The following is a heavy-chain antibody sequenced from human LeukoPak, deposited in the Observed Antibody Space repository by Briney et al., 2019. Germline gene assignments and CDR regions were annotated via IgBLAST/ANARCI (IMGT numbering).Heavy chain of an antibody. Sequence: GGSLRLSCAASGFTFDDYTMHWVRQAPGKGLEWVSLISWDGGSTYYAGSVKGRFTISGDNSKNSLYLQMNSLRTEDTALYYCAKDRHSSSWYYFDYWGQGTLVTVSS. CDR1: GFTFDDYT. D-gene: IGHD6-13*01. CDR2: ISWDGGST. V-gene: IGHV3-43*01. J-gene: IGHJ4*02. CDR3: AKDRHSSSWYYFDY.